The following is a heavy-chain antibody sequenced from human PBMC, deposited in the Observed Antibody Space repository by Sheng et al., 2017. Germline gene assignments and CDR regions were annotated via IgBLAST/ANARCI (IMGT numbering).Heavy chain of an antibody. D-gene: IGHD3-10*01. CDR3: ARRGGLSRYYPRITDAFDI. V-gene: IGHV4-34*01. J-gene: IGHJ3*02. CDR1: GGSFSGYY. CDR2: INHSGST. Sequence: QVQLQQWGAGLLKPSETLSLTCAVYGGSFSGYYWSWIRQPPGKGLEWIGEINHSGSTNYNPSLKSRVTISVDTSKNQFSLKLSSVTAADTAVYYCARRGGLSRYYPRITDAFDIWGQGTMVTVSS.